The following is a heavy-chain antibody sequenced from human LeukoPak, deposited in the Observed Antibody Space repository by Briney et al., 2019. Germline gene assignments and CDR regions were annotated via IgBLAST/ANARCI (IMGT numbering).Heavy chain of an antibody. J-gene: IGHJ6*03. Sequence: SVKVSCKASGGTFSSYAIIWVRQAPGQGLEWMGGIIPIFGTANYAQKFQGRVTITTDESTSTAYMELSSLRSEDTAVYYCARDPYSSSWYEGDYYYYMDVWGKGTTVTVSS. CDR2: IIPIFGTA. V-gene: IGHV1-69*05. CDR3: ARDPYSSSWYEGDYYYYMDV. D-gene: IGHD6-13*01. CDR1: GGTFSSYA.